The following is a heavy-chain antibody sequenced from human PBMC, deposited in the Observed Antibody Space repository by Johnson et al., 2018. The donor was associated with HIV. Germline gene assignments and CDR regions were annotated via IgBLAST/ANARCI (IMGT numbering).Heavy chain of an antibody. Sequence: VHLVESGGGVVQPGGSLRLSCAASGFSFSSYGIHWVRQAPGKGLEWVAFTQYDGSNKYYADSMKGRFTISRDNSKKTLYLQMNSLRPEDTAVYYCAKETRDSRIAFDIWGQGTMVTVSS. D-gene: IGHD3-22*01. CDR3: AKETRDSRIAFDI. CDR2: TQYDGSNK. CDR1: GFSFSSYG. J-gene: IGHJ3*02. V-gene: IGHV3-30*02.